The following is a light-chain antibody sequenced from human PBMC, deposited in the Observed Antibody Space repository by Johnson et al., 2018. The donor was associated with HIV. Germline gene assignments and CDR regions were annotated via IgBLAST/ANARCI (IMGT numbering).Light chain of an antibody. CDR3: GTRDRSLSAYV. V-gene: IGLV1-51*01. Sequence: QSVLTQPPSLSAAPGQKVTISCSGSSSNIGNNYVSWYQQLPGTAPKLLIYENNKRPSGIPDRFSGSKSGTSATLGITGLQTGDEADYYCGTRDRSLSAYVFGTGTKVTVL. J-gene: IGLJ1*01. CDR1: SSNIGNNY. CDR2: ENN.